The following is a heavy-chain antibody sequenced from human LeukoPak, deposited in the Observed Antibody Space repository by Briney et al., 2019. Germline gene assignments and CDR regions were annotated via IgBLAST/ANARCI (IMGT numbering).Heavy chain of an antibody. V-gene: IGHV3-9*01. CDR2: ISYNRDGI. Sequence: QSGGSQRLSCVASGFTFDDYAMHWVRHAPGKGLEWVSGISYNRDGIVYADSVKGRFTVSRDNAKNSLYLQMNSLRSEDTALYYCAKGAAAGIRGYFDYWGQGILVTVSS. D-gene: IGHD6-25*01. J-gene: IGHJ4*02. CDR1: GFTFDDYA. CDR3: AKGAAAGIRGYFDY.